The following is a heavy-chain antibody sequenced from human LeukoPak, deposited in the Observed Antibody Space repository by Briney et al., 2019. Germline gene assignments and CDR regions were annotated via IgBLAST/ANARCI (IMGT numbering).Heavy chain of an antibody. CDR3: ARWDSGNYYGIGD. Sequence: RPGGSLRLPCAASGFSLSAYWMSWVRQAPGKGLEWVANVKQDGSEEYYVDSVKGRFTISRDNAKNSLYLQMNSLRAEDTAVYHCARWDSGNYYGIGDWGQGTLVTVSS. CDR1: GFSLSAYW. CDR2: VKQDGSEE. D-gene: IGHD1-26*01. J-gene: IGHJ4*02. V-gene: IGHV3-7*01.